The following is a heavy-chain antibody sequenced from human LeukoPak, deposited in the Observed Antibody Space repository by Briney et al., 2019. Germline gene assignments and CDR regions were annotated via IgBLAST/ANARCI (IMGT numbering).Heavy chain of an antibody. V-gene: IGHV4-34*01. CDR1: GRSFSGYY. Sequence: SDTLSLTCALYGRSFSGYYWSWTRQPPGKGLEWIAEFNHSGSTNYNPPLKSRVTITVDTPKKQFSLRLSSVTAADTAVYCCGRVLWLDWFDPWGQGTLVTVSS. CDR3: GRVLWLDWFDP. CDR2: FNHSGST. J-gene: IGHJ5*02. D-gene: IGHD3-10*01.